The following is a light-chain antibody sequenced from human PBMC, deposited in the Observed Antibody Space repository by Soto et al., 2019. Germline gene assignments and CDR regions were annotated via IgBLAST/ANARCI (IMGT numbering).Light chain of an antibody. CDR2: AAS. Sequence: EVVLKESLGTLSLYPGERATLSFRASQSVSSNYLARYQQKPGQAPRLPIYAASTRATGIPDRFSGSGSGTDFTLTISSLEPEDFAVYYCQQYNDWPFTFGPGTKVDIK. J-gene: IGKJ3*01. CDR1: QSVSSNY. V-gene: IGKV3-20*01. CDR3: QQYNDWPFT.